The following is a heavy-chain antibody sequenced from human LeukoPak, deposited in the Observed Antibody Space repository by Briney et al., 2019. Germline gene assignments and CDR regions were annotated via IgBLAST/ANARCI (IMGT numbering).Heavy chain of an antibody. V-gene: IGHV3-30-3*01. Sequence: GGSLRLSCAASGFTFNSYAMPWVRQAPGKGLEWVAVISYDGSNKYYADSVKGRFTISRDNSKNTLYLQMNSLRAEDTAVYYCARYSSGFDYWGQGTLVTVSS. CDR3: ARYSSGFDY. CDR1: GFTFNSYA. CDR2: ISYDGSNK. J-gene: IGHJ4*02. D-gene: IGHD6-19*01.